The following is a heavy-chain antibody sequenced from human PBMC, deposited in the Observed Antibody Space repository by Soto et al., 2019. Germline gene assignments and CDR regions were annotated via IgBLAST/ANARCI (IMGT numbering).Heavy chain of an antibody. CDR2: IWYDGSNK. D-gene: IGHD6-6*01. CDR3: ARLAPQSSSSGLDY. CDR1: GFTFSSYG. V-gene: IGHV3-33*01. J-gene: IGHJ4*02. Sequence: GSLRLSCAASGFTFSSYGMHWVRQAPGKGLEWVAVIWYDGSNKYYADSVKGRFTISRDNSKNTLYLQMNSLRAEDTAVYYCARLAPQSSSSGLDYWGQGTLVTV.